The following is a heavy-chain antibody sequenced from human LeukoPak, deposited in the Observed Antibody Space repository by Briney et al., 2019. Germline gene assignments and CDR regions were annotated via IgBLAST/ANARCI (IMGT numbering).Heavy chain of an antibody. Sequence: GGSLRLSCAASGFTFDDYAMHWVRQAPGKGLEWVSGISWNSGSIGYADSVKGRFTISRDNAKNSLYLQMNSLRAEDTALYYCAKESYYDSSGYLRDAFDVWGQGTMVTVSS. CDR1: GFTFDDYA. V-gene: IGHV3-9*01. J-gene: IGHJ3*01. CDR3: AKESYYDSSGYLRDAFDV. D-gene: IGHD3-22*01. CDR2: ISWNSGSI.